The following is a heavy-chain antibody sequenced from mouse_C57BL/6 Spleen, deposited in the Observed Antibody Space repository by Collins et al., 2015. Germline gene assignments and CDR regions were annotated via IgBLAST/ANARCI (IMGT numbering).Heavy chain of an antibody. Sequence: EIQLQQSGPELMKPGASVKISCKASGYSFTSYYMHWVKQSHGKSLEWIGYIDPFNGGTSYNQKFKGKATLTVDKSSSTAYMHLSSLTSEDSAVYYCARSYPYAMDYWGQGTSVTVSS. CDR2: IDPFNGGT. V-gene: IGHV1S135*01. D-gene: IGHD5-1*01. J-gene: IGHJ4*01. CDR1: GYSFTSYY. CDR3: ARSYPYAMDY.